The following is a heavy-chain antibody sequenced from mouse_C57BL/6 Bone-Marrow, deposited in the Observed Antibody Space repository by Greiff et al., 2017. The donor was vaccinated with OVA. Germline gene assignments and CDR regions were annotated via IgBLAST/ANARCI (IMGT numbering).Heavy chain of an antibody. CDR2: IYPGGGYT. Sequence: VQLQQSGAELVRPGTSVKMSCKASGYTFTNYWIGWAKQRPGHGLEWIGDIYPGGGYTNYNEKFKGKATLTADKSSSTAYMQFSSLTSEDSAIYYCARSGGLRLYAMDYWGQGTSVTVSS. D-gene: IGHD2-4*01. CDR3: ARSGGLRLYAMDY. CDR1: GYTFTNYW. V-gene: IGHV1-63*01. J-gene: IGHJ4*01.